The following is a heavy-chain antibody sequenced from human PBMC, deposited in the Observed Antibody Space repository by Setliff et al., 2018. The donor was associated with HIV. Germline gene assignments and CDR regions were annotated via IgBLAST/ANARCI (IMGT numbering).Heavy chain of an antibody. CDR3: ARDKGRPHYYDDTGSYRSDALDI. D-gene: IGHD3-22*01. V-gene: IGHV4-34*01. CDR1: GGSFSGYY. J-gene: IGHJ3*02. Sequence: SETLSLTCAVYGGSFSGYYWIWIRQPPGKGLEWIGEINHSESTNYNPSLKSRVTISGDTSKNQVSLRLSSVTAADTAVYYCARDKGRPHYYDDTGSYRSDALDIWGQGTMVTV. CDR2: INHSEST.